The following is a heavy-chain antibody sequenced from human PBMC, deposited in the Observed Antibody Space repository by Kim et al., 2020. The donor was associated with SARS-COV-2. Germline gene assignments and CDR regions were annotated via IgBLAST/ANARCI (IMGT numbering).Heavy chain of an antibody. J-gene: IGHJ4*02. Sequence: ASVKVSCKASGYTFSKNGIDGVRQAPGQRLEWMGWNNIADGNTEYSEKFYDRLTITRDTSASASYVELSRLTSEDSGVYYCARGGPFSGSGNLFDYWCQENLVIVSS. CDR2: NNIADGNT. V-gene: IGHV1-3*04. CDR3: ARGGPFSGSGNLFDY. D-gene: IGHD3-10*01. CDR1: GYTFSKNG.